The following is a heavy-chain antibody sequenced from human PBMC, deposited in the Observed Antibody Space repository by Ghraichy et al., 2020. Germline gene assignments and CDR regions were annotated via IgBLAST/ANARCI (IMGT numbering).Heavy chain of an antibody. CDR1: GFTFSSYS. CDR3: ARAPSLYQLLSAGFDY. CDR2: ISSSSSTI. D-gene: IGHD2-2*01. V-gene: IGHV3-48*02. J-gene: IGHJ4*02. Sequence: GGSLRLSCAASGFTFSSYSMNWVRQAPGKGLEWVSYISSSSSTIYYADSVKGRFTISRDNAKNSLYLQMNSLRDEDTAVYYCARAPSLYQLLSAGFDYWGQGTLVTVSS.